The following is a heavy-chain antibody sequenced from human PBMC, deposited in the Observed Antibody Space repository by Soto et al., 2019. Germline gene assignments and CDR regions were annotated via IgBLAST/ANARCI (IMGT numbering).Heavy chain of an antibody. CDR1: GYTLTSYG. D-gene: IGHD4-17*01. Sequence: VQLVQSGAEVKKPGASVKVSCKASGYTLTSYGISWVRQAPGQVLEWMGWISAYNGNTNYAQKLQGRVTMTKDTSKSTAYMELRSLRSDDTAVYYCARDRIPDYGDTEVVDAFHILGQGTMVTVSS. CDR2: ISAYNGNT. J-gene: IGHJ3*02. V-gene: IGHV1-18*01. CDR3: ARDRIPDYGDTEVVDAFHI.